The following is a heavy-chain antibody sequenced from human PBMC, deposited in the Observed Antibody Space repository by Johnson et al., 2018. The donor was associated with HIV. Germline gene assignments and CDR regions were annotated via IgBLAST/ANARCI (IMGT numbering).Heavy chain of an antibody. CDR1: GFTFSNYA. V-gene: IGHV3-30-3*01. J-gene: IGHJ3*02. CDR2: ISYDGSNK. Sequence: QVQLVESGGGVVQPGRYLRLSCAASGFTFSNYAIHWVRQAPGKGLEWVAVISYDGSNKYYADSVKGRFTISRDNSKNTLYLQMNSLRAEDTAVYYCARVVKFNWSFAAFDIWGQGTMVTVPS. D-gene: IGHD1-26*01. CDR3: ARVVKFNWSFAAFDI.